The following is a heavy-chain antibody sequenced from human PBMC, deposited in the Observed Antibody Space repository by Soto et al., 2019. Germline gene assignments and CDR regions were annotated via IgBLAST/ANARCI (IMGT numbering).Heavy chain of an antibody. D-gene: IGHD2-8*02. CDR3: ARDKITGILDY. CDR1: GGSISSGGYS. V-gene: IGHV4-30-2*01. J-gene: IGHJ4*02. Sequence: LSLTFAVSGGSISSGGYSWSWIRQPPGKGLECIGYIYHSGSTYYNPSLKSRVTISVYRSKNQFSLKLRSVNAADTAVYYCARDKITGILDYWGQGTLVT. CDR2: IYHSGST.